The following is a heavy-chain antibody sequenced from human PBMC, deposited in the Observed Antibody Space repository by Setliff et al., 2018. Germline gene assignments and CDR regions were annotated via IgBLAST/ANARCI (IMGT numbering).Heavy chain of an antibody. V-gene: IGHV3-53*01. D-gene: IGHD3-10*01. CDR3: RQWFGELSRDY. CDR2: LYGGGNT. Sequence: GGSLRLSCAASGFTVSSNDMSWVRQAPGKGLEWIALLYGGGNTFYADSVKGRFTISGDSSKNAVYLQMNSLRADDTAVYYCRQWFGELSRDYWGPGTLVTLSS. J-gene: IGHJ4*02. CDR1: GFTVSSND.